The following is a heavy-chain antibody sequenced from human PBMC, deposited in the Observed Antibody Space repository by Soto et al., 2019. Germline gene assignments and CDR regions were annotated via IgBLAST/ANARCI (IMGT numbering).Heavy chain of an antibody. CDR2: IVSFSGGP. V-gene: IGHV1-69*08. CDR3: AREPSIAAVGIPLYSYYYMDV. J-gene: IGHJ6*03. Sequence: QVQLVQSGAEVRNPGSSVKVSCKASGDKFSSYTLSWVRQAPGQGLEWIGRIVSFSGGPIYSQSFQGRITITADSSSSTAYMELTSLTSDDTAVYYCAREPSIAAVGIPLYSYYYMDVWGEGTAVTVSS. CDR1: GDKFSSYT. D-gene: IGHD6-13*01.